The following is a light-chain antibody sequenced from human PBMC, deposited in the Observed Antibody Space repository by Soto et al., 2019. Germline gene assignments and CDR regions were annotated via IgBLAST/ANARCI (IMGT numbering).Light chain of an antibody. CDR1: QSVSNN. CDR3: QQFKDWPPYWT. J-gene: IGKJ1*01. Sequence: EIVMTQSPATLSVSPGERATLSCRASQSVSNNLAWYQQKPGQAPRLLIYAASTRATGIPARFSGSGSGTEFTLTISSLQSEDFAVYYCQQFKDWPPYWTFGQGTKVEVK. CDR2: AAS. V-gene: IGKV3-15*01.